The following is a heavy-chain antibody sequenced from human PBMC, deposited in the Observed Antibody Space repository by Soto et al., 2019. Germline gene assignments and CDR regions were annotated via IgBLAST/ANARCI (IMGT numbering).Heavy chain of an antibody. CDR3: ARVIGGRGWYGYFGS. V-gene: IGHV1-69*01. Sequence: QVQLMQSGAEVKKPGSSVKVSCKASGGSFSSYAINWVRQAPGQGLEWMGGIIPMFGTPNYAQKFQGIVTMPADETTNNAYMELGSVRSEDTAVYYCARVIGGRGWYGYFGSWGQGTLVTVSS. CDR2: IIPMFGTP. J-gene: IGHJ4*02. CDR1: GGSFSSYA. D-gene: IGHD6-19*01.